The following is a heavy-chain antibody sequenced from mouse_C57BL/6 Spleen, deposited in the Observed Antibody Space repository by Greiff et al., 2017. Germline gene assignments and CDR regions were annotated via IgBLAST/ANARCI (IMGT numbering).Heavy chain of an antibody. CDR1: GFTFTDYY. CDR2: IRNKANGYTT. V-gene: IGHV7-3*01. J-gene: IGHJ4*01. D-gene: IGHD2-13*01. Sequence: EVKLMESGGGLVQPGGSLSLSCAASGFTFTDYYMSWVRQPPGKALEWLGFIRNKANGYTTEYSASVKGRFTISRDNSQSILYLQMNALRAEDSATYYCARCSGDSYAMDYWGQGTSVTVSS. CDR3: ARCSGDSYAMDY.